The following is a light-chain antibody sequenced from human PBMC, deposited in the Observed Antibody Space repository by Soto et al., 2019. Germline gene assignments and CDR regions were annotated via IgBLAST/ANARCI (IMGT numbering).Light chain of an antibody. J-gene: IGLJ2*01. CDR2: RSN. V-gene: IGLV1-47*01. CDR1: SSNIGNWD. CDR3: AVWDDRLSGRL. Sequence: QLVLTQPPSASGTPGQRVTISCSGSSSNIGNWDVSWYQQLPGAAPKLLIYRSNQRPSGVPDRFSGSKSGTSGSLAISGLRSEDEADYYCAVWDDRLSGRLFGVGTKVTVL.